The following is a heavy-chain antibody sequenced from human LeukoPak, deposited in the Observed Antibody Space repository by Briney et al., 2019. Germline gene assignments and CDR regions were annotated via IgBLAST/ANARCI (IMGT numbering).Heavy chain of an antibody. CDR1: GGSISSYY. CDR3: ARTSISGTYDY. Sequence: KPSETLSLTCTVSGGSISSYYWSWIRQPPGKGLEWIGYIYSSGSTNYNPSLKSRVTMSVDTSKNQFSLKMTSVTAADTAVYYCARTSISGTYDYWGQGTLVTVSS. D-gene: IGHD1-26*01. J-gene: IGHJ4*02. V-gene: IGHV4-59*12. CDR2: IYSSGST.